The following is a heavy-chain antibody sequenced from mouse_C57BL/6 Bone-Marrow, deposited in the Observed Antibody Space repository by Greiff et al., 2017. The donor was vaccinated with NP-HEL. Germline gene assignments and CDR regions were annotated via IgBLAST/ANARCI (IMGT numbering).Heavy chain of an antibody. D-gene: IGHD2-3*01. J-gene: IGHJ2*01. V-gene: IGHV1-61*01. CDR1: GYTFTSYW. CDR2: IYPSDSET. Sequence: VQLQQPGAELVRPGSSVKLSCKASGYTFTSYWMDWVKQRPGQGLEWIGNIYPSDSETHYNQKFKDKATLTVDKSSSTAYMQLSSLTSEDSAVYYCARGGWLLRYWGQGTTLTVSS. CDR3: ARGGWLLRY.